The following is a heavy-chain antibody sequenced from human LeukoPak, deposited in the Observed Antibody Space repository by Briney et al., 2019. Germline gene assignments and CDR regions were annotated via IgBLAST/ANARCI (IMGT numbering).Heavy chain of an antibody. D-gene: IGHD6-19*01. Sequence: SVKVSCKASGGTFSSYAISWVRQAPGQGLEWMGGIIPIFGTANYAQKFQGRVTITADESTSTAYMELSSLRSEDTAVYYCASQKSGWYEVHWFDPWGQGTLVTVSS. CDR3: ASQKSGWYEVHWFDP. J-gene: IGHJ5*02. CDR1: GGTFSSYA. CDR2: IIPIFGTA. V-gene: IGHV1-69*13.